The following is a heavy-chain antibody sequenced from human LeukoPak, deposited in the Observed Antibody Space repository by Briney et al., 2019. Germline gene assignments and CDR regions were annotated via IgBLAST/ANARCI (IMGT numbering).Heavy chain of an antibody. Sequence: ASVKVSCKASGYTFTDYAIHWVRQAPGQRFEYMGWINVGNGNTKSSETFQDRVTITRDTSASTAYMELSSLRSEDTAVYYCAREPYGGNSFDYWGQGTLVTVSS. CDR1: GYTFTDYA. V-gene: IGHV1-3*01. D-gene: IGHD4-23*01. J-gene: IGHJ4*02. CDR3: AREPYGGNSFDY. CDR2: INVGNGNT.